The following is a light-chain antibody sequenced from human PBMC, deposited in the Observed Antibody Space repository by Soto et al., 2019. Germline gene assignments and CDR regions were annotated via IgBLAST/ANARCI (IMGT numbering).Light chain of an antibody. J-gene: IGKJ4*01. CDR3: LQHNSYPLT. CDR1: QAIRSD. V-gene: IGKV1-17*01. Sequence: DIQMTQSPSSLSASVGDRVNITCRASQAIRSDLGWYQQKPGKAPKHLIFAASSLQSGVPLRFSGSGSGTEFTLTISSLQPEDFATYYCLQHNSYPLTFAGGTKVEIK. CDR2: AAS.